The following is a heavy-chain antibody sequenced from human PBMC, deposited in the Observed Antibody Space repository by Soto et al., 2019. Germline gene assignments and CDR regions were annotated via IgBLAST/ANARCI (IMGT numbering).Heavy chain of an antibody. J-gene: IGHJ6*02. Sequence: ASVKVSCKASGYTFTSYGISWVRQAPGQGLEWMGWISAYNGNTNYAQKLQGRVTMTTDTSTSTAYMELRSLRSDDTAVYYCARGQIMVYASRYYYYYGMDVWGQGTTVTVSS. CDR3: ARGQIMVYASRYYYYYGMDV. V-gene: IGHV1-18*01. CDR2: ISAYNGNT. D-gene: IGHD2-8*01. CDR1: GYTFTSYG.